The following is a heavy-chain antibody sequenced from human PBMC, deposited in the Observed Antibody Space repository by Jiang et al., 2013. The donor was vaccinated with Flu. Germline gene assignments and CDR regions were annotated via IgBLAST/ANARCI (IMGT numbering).Heavy chain of an antibody. V-gene: IGHV3-21*01. CDR3: ARDPTGAGEQLAFDY. D-gene: IGHD6-6*01. Sequence: SSISSSSSYIYYADSVKGRFTISRDNAKNSLYLQMNSLRAEDTAVYYCARDPTGAGEQLAFDYWGQGTLVTVSS. CDR2: ISSSSSYI. J-gene: IGHJ4*02.